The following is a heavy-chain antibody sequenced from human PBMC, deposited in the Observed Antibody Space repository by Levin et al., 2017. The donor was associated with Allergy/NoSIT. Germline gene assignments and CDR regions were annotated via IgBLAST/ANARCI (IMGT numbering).Heavy chain of an antibody. Sequence: SQTLSLTCTVSGGSISNYYWNWIRQPAGMGLEWIGRIFTSGNTIYNPSLKTRVTLSVDTSKNQFSLKVTSVTAADTAVYYCARGDPRGVGGSNWYFDLWGRGTLVTVSS. D-gene: IGHD3-10*01. V-gene: IGHV4-4*07. J-gene: IGHJ2*01. CDR3: ARGDPRGVGGSNWYFDL. CDR1: GGSISNYY. CDR2: IFTSGNT.